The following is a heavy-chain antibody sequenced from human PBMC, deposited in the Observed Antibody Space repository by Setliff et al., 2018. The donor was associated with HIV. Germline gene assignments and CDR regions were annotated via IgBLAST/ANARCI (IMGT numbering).Heavy chain of an antibody. CDR1: GYSFFSYS. D-gene: IGHD1-26*01. CDR2: INCYSGDS. J-gene: IGHJ4*02. V-gene: IGHV1-18*01. Sequence: GASVKVSCKASGYSFFSYSITWVRQAPGQGLEWVGWINCYSGDSKFPEKLQGRITMTADTSTSTAYMELRNLTSDDTAMYYCERATYSGSPNPPQDYWGQGTLVTVSS. CDR3: ERATYSGSPNPPQDY.